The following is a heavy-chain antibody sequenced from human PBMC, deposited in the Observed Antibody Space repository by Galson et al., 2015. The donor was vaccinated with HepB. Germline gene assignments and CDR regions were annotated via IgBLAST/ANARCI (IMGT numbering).Heavy chain of an antibody. Sequence: SLRLSCAASGFTFSSYSMNWVRQAPGKGLEWVSYISSSSSTIYYADSVKGRFTISRDNAKNSLYLQMNSLRAEDTAVYYCAREKSSGYSYGWKEYYYGMDVWGQGTTVTVSS. D-gene: IGHD5-18*01. CDR2: ISSSSSTI. CDR1: GFTFSSYS. V-gene: IGHV3-48*04. CDR3: AREKSSGYSYGWKEYYYGMDV. J-gene: IGHJ6*02.